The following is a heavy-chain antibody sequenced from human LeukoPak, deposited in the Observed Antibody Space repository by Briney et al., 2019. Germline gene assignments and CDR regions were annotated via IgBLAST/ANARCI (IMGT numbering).Heavy chain of an antibody. CDR3: AKDGSSGSYSDY. CDR2: IIGDGTNT. Sequence: GGSLRLSCTASGFTFDDYAMHWVRQAPGKGLEWVSLIIGDGTNTYYADSVKGRFTISRDNSKNSLYLQMNSLGTEDTALYYCAKDGSSGSYSDYWGQGTLVTVSS. V-gene: IGHV3-43*02. J-gene: IGHJ4*02. CDR1: GFTFDDYA. D-gene: IGHD1-26*01.